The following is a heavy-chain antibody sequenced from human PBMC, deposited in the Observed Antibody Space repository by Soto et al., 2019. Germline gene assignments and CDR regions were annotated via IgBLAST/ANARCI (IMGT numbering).Heavy chain of an antibody. D-gene: IGHD4-4*01. CDR3: ARAVTSYYGMDV. J-gene: IGHJ6*02. CDR1: GGSISSGDYY. Sequence: SETLSLTCTVSGGSISSGDYYWSWIRQPPGKGLEWIGYIYYSGSTYYNPSLKSRVTISVDTSKNQFSLKLSSVTAADTAVYYCARAVTSYYGMDVWGQGTTVTVSS. V-gene: IGHV4-30-4*01. CDR2: IYYSGST.